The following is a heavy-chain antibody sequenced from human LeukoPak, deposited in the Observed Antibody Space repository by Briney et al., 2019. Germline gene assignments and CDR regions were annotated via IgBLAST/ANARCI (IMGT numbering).Heavy chain of an antibody. J-gene: IGHJ4*02. CDR3: AREDGDYEVDN. Sequence: SETLSLTCTVSGGSISSGSYYWSWIRQPAGKGLEWLGRIYPSGSTNYNPSLKSRATISVDTSKNQFSLKLSSVTAADTAVYYCAREDGDYEVDNWGQGTLVTVSS. V-gene: IGHV4-61*02. CDR2: IYPSGST. CDR1: GGSISSGSYY. D-gene: IGHD4-17*01.